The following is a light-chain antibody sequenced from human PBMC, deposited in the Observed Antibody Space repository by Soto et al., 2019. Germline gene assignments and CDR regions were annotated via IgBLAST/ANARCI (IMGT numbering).Light chain of an antibody. CDR3: QKYNSAPRT. CDR2: GAS. V-gene: IGKV3-20*01. Sequence: EIVLTQSPGTLSLSPGGRAPLSCRASQSVSSSYLAWYQQKPGQAPRLLIYGASSRATGIPDRFSGSGSGTDFTLTISRLEPEDVATYYCQKYNSAPRTFGQGTKVDIK. J-gene: IGKJ1*01. CDR1: QSVSSSY.